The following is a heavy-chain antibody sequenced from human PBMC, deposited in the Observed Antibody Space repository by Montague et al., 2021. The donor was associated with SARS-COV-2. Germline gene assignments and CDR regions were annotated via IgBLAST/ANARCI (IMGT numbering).Heavy chain of an antibody. D-gene: IGHD6-13*01. V-gene: IGHV4-59*05. Sequence: SETLSLTCTVSGGSISSYYWSWIRQPPGKGLEWIGSIYYSGSTNYNPSLKSRVTISVDTSKNQFSLKLSSVTAADTAVYYCAGSPPGIAAAGTVAAFDIWGQGTMVTVSS. CDR2: IYYSGST. CDR3: AGSPPGIAAAGTVAAFDI. J-gene: IGHJ3*02. CDR1: GGSISSYY.